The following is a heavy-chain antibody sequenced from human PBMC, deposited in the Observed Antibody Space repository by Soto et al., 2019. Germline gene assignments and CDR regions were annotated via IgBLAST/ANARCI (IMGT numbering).Heavy chain of an antibody. D-gene: IGHD4-17*01. CDR2: IRSKGYGGTT. CDR1: GFFFGDYA. V-gene: IGHV3-49*03. CDR3: SRGNDYGDPIVYYSYYYGMDV. Sequence: GGSLRLSCTGSGFFFGDYAMNWFRQAPGKGLEWVGFIRSKGYGGTTQYAASVKGRFTISRDDSGTIAHLQMNSLKTEDTAVYYCSRGNDYGDPIVYYSYYYGMDVWGQGTTVTVLL. J-gene: IGHJ6*02.